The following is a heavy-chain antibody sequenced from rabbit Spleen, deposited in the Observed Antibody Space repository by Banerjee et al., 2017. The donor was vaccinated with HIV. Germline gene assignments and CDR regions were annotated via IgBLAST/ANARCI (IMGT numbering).Heavy chain of an antibody. CDR2: IYVGTSGSA. CDR3: ARTTYGYDDYADLYYAAMDL. CDR1: GVSFSGNSY. V-gene: IGHV1S45*01. D-gene: IGHD6-1*01. Sequence: QEQLVESGGGLVQPEGSLTLTCTASGVSFSGNSYMCWVRQAPGKGLEWIACIYVGTSGSAYYASWAKGRFTISKTSSTTLTLQMTSLTAADTATYFCARTTYGYDDYADLYYAAMDLWGPGTLVTVS. J-gene: IGHJ6*01.